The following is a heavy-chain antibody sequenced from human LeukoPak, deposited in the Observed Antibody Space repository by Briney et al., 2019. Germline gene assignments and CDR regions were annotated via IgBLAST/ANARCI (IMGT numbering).Heavy chain of an antibody. CDR3: ARVVVVPAAMVAFDI. Sequence: SSETLSLTCTVSGGSISSYYWSWIRQPPGKGLEWIGYIYYSGSTNYNPSLKSRVTISVDTSKNQFSLKLSSVTAADTAVYYCARVVVVPAAMVAFDIWGQGTMVTVSS. CDR2: IYYSGST. D-gene: IGHD2-2*01. V-gene: IGHV4-59*01. J-gene: IGHJ3*02. CDR1: GGSISSYY.